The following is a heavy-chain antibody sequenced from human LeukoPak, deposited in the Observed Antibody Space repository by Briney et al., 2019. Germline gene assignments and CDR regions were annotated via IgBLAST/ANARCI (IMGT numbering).Heavy chain of an antibody. CDR1: GYTFTSYG. CDR2: ISAYNGNT. Sequence: GASVKVSCKASGYTFTSYGISWVRQAPGQVLEWMGWISAYNGNTNYAQKLQGRVTMTTDTSTSTAYMELRSLRSDDTAVYYCTLYDSSGYIAPWGQGTLVTVSS. J-gene: IGHJ5*02. D-gene: IGHD3-22*01. CDR3: TLYDSSGYIAP. V-gene: IGHV1-18*01.